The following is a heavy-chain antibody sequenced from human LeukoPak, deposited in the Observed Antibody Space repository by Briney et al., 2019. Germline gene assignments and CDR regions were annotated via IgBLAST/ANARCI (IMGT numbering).Heavy chain of an antibody. Sequence: GASVKVSCKASGYTFTSYDINWVRQATGQGLEWMGWMNPNSGNTGYAQKFQGRVTMTRNTSISTAYMELSSLRSEDTAVYYCARRDGAPWELRPEYYYYYGMDVWGQGTTVTVSS. V-gene: IGHV1-8*01. CDR2: MNPNSGNT. CDR1: GYTFTSYD. J-gene: IGHJ6*02. CDR3: ARRDGAPWELRPEYYYYYGMDV. D-gene: IGHD1-26*01.